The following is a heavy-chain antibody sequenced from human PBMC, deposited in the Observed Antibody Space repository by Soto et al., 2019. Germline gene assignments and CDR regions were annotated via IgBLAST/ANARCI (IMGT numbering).Heavy chain of an antibody. Sequence: GGSLRLSCAASGFTFSSYAMSWVRQAPGKGLEWVSAISGSGGSTYYADSVKGRFTISRDNSKNTLYLQMNSLRAEDTAVYYCAKDLTAMFEAAGLFDYWGQGTLVTVSS. D-gene: IGHD3-10*02. CDR3: AKDLTAMFEAAGLFDY. CDR2: ISGSGGST. CDR1: GFTFSSYA. V-gene: IGHV3-23*01. J-gene: IGHJ4*02.